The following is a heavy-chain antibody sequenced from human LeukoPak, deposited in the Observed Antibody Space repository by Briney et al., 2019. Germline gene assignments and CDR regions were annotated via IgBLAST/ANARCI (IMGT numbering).Heavy chain of an antibody. J-gene: IGHJ6*02. CDR2: TRNEANIYTT. Sequence: GGSLRLSCAASGFIFSDHYMDWVRQAPGKGLEWVGRTRNEANIYTTKYAASVKGRFAISRDDSKNSLYLQMNSLKTEDTAVYYCARDGVVVVPAANSRTAAILDYYYYGMDVWGQGTTVTVSS. CDR3: ARDGVVVVPAANSRTAAILDYYYYGMDV. D-gene: IGHD2-2*01. V-gene: IGHV3-72*01. CDR1: GFIFSDHY.